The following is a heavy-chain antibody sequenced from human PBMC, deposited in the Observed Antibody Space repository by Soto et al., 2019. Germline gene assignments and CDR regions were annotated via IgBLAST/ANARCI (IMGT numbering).Heavy chain of an antibody. V-gene: IGHV4-59*01. CDR2: IYSTGTT. CDR3: ARVSNDFAGNGAFDY. J-gene: IGHJ4*02. CDR1: GGSISNFY. Sequence: PSETLSLTCTVSGGSISNFYWIWIRQAPDKGLEWIGYIYSTGTTKYNPSLNSRVTIAIDRSKNQLSLKLSSVTAADTAVYYCARVSNDFAGNGAFDYWGQGTLVTVSS. D-gene: IGHD6-13*01.